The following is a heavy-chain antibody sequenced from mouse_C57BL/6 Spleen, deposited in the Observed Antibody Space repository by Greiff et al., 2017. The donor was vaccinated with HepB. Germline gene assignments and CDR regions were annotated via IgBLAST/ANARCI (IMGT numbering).Heavy chain of an antibody. Sequence: EVKLQESGAELVRPGASVKLSCTASGFNIKDDYMHWVKQRPEQGLEWIGWIDPENGDTEYASKFQGKVTITADTSSNTAYLQLSSLTSEDTAVYYCTTRKGDYWGQGTTLTVSS. CDR1: GFNIKDDY. CDR2: IDPENGDT. J-gene: IGHJ2*01. CDR3: TTRKGDY. V-gene: IGHV14-4*01.